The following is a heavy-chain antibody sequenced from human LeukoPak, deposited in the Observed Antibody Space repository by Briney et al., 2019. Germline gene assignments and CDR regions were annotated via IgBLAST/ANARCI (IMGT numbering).Heavy chain of an antibody. V-gene: IGHV3-7*03. D-gene: IGHD3-10*01. CDR3: ARNKVRDLNWFDP. CDR2: IKQDGSEK. J-gene: IGHJ5*02. Sequence: GGSLRLSCAASGFTFSSYWMSWVRQAPGKGLEWVANIKQDGSEKYYVDSVTGRFTISRDNAKNSLYLQMNSLRAEDTAVYYCARNKVRDLNWFDPWGQGTLVTGSS. CDR1: GFTFSSYW.